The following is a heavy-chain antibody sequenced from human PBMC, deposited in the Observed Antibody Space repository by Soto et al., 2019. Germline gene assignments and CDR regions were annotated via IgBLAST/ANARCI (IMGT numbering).Heavy chain of an antibody. J-gene: IGHJ4*02. CDR1: GGTFSSYS. Sequence: SVKVSCKASGGTFSSYSINWVRQAPGQGLEWMGEIIPIFGTANYAQNFQGRVIITSDTTASTAYMEMSSLRSEDTAVYYCVRDGAVAGNINFDFWGQGTLVTVSS. V-gene: IGHV1-69*05. CDR2: IIPIFGTA. D-gene: IGHD6-19*01. CDR3: VRDGAVAGNINFDF.